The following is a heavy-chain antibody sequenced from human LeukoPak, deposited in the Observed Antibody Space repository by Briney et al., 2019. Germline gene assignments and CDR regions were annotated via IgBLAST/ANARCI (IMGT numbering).Heavy chain of an antibody. D-gene: IGHD3-10*01. J-gene: IGHJ4*02. CDR2: IDGDDDK. CDR1: GFSLATSGMC. CDR3: ARVRGPGHLLDY. V-gene: IGHV2-70*01. Sequence: QTLSLTCTFSGFSLATSGMCVSWIRQPPGKALEWLALIDGDDDKYYSTSLKTRLTISKDTSETQVALTMTNMDPLDSATYYCARVRGPGHLLDYWGQGTLVTVSS.